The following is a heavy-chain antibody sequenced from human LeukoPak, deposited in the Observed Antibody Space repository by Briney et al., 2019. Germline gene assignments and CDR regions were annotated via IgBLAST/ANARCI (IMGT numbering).Heavy chain of an antibody. D-gene: IGHD3-10*01. CDR1: GASISSATYS. J-gene: IGHJ4*02. V-gene: IGHV4-30-2*01. Sequence: PSQTLSLTCAVSGASISSATYSWSWLRQPPGRGLEWIGYIYHTGSTTYNPSLKSRVTISLDRSKNQFSLSVNSVTAADTAVYYCCGDYGSGSYRFDYWGPGTLVTVSS. CDR3: CGDYGSGSYRFDY. CDR2: IYHTGST.